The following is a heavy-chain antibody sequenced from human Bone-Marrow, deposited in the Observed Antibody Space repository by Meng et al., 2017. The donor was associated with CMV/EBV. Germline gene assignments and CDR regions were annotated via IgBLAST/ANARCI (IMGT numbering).Heavy chain of an antibody. CDR2: IGTVGDT. CDR1: GFTFSTYD. CDR3: ARARSPTPFDY. V-gene: IGHV3-13*01. Sequence: GESLKIACAASGFTFSTYDFHWVRRPTGKGLEWVSSIGTVGDTYSIGSVKGRLIISREDAKNSVYLQMNGLRDGDTGLYYCARARSPTPFDYWGQGAVVTVSS. J-gene: IGHJ4*02.